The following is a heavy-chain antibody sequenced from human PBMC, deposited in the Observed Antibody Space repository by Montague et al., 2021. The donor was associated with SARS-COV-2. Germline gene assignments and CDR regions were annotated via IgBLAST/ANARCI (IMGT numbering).Heavy chain of an antibody. CDR1: GGSFSGHY. CDR3: ARGRIEVSMIVVVLTGASYYMDV. V-gene: IGHV4-34*01. Sequence: SETLSLTCAVYGGSFSGHYWSWIRQPPGKRLEWIGEINNSGSTNYNPSLKSRVTISVDTSKNQFSLKLHSVTAADTAVYYCARGRIEVSMIVVVLTGASYYMDVWGKGTTVTVSS. CDR2: INNSGST. J-gene: IGHJ6*03. D-gene: IGHD3-22*01.